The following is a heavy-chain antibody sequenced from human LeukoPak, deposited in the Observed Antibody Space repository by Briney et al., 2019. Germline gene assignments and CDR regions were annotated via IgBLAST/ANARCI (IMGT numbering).Heavy chain of an antibody. Sequence: KTSETLSLTCAVYGGSFSGYYWSWIRQPPGKGLEWIGEINHSGSTNYNPSLKSRVTISVDTSKNQFSLKLSSVTAADTAVYYCQGYSYGYYFDYWGQGTLVTVSS. J-gene: IGHJ4*02. D-gene: IGHD5-18*01. CDR2: INHSGST. CDR3: QGYSYGYYFDY. CDR1: GGSFSGYY. V-gene: IGHV4-34*01.